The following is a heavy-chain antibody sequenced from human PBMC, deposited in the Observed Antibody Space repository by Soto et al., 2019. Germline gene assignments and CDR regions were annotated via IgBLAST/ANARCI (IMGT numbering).Heavy chain of an antibody. CDR1: GFTFSRYE. J-gene: IGHJ4*02. Sequence: SLILSCVVSGFTFSRYEMNWVRQAPGKGLEWISYINGNGTTTYYVDSVKGRFTTSRDNTKNSFYLQMNSLRAEDTAVYYCARDHTNGWKFDYWGRGTLVTVSS. CDR3: ARDHTNGWKFDY. V-gene: IGHV3-48*03. CDR2: INGNGTTT. D-gene: IGHD6-19*01.